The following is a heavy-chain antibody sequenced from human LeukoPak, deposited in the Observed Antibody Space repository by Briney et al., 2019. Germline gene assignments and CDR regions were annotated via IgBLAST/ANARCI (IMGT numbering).Heavy chain of an antibody. CDR3: ARVPYYYDSSGAFDV. CDR2: IYYRGST. V-gene: IGHV4-59*01. D-gene: IGHD3-22*01. Sequence: PSETLSLTCTVSGGSISSYYWSWIRQPPGKGLEWIGYIYYRGSTSYNSSLKSRVTISVDTSKNQFSLKLSSVTAADTAVYFCARVPYYYDSSGAFDVWGLGTMVTVSS. CDR1: GGSISSYY. J-gene: IGHJ3*01.